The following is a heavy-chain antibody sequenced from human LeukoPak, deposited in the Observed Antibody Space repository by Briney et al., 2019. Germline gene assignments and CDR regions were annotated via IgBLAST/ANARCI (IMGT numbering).Heavy chain of an antibody. J-gene: IGHJ4*02. Sequence: GGSLRLSCATSGFIFTDAYMNWVRQAPGKGLEWVGHIKNKNDGGTTDYAAPVQSRFTISRDESKDTLYLQMNSLTTDDTAVYYCTTERGYTYGSFDYWGQGTLVTVSS. V-gene: IGHV3-15*01. CDR3: TTERGYTYGSFDY. CDR2: IKNKNDGGTT. D-gene: IGHD5-18*01. CDR1: GFIFTDAY.